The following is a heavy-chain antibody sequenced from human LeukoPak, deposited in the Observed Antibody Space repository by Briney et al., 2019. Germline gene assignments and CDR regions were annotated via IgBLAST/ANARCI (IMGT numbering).Heavy chain of an antibody. CDR2: ISAYNGNT. Sequence: ASVKVSYKASGYTFTSHGISWVRQAPGQGLEWMGWISAYNGNTNYAQKLQGRVTMTTDTSTSTAHMELRGLRSDDTAVYYCARDSKVEPPLWNWFDPWGQGTLVTVSS. J-gene: IGHJ5*02. CDR1: GYTFTSHG. V-gene: IGHV1-18*01. D-gene: IGHD4-23*01. CDR3: ARDSKVEPPLWNWFDP.